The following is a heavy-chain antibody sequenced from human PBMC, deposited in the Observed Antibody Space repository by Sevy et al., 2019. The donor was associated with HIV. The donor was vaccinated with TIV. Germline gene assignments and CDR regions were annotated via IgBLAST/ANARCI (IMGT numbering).Heavy chain of an antibody. CDR3: ARVFAPGIAARTEYDAFDI. CDR1: GFTFSSYG. CDR2: ISYDGSNK. V-gene: IGHV3-33*01. Sequence: GGSLRLSCAASGFTFSSYGMHWVRQAPGKGLEWVAVISYDGSNKYYSDSVKGRFTISRDNSKNTLYLQMNSLRAEDTAVYYCARVFAPGIAARTEYDAFDIWGQGTMVTVSS. D-gene: IGHD6-6*01. J-gene: IGHJ3*02.